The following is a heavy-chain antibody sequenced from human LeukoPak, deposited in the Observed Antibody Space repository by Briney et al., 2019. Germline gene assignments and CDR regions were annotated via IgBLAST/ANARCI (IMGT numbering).Heavy chain of an antibody. CDR2: MDSNSDNT. CDR3: MNTSNWGSVIFDY. J-gene: IGHJ4*02. V-gene: IGHV1-8*01. CDR1: GYTFTSYD. Sequence: GASVKVSCKASGYTFTSYDIHWVRKATGQGLEWMGWMDSNSDNTVYAQRFQGRVTMTRNTSITTAYMELRGLRSEDTAVYYCMNTSNWGSVIFDYWGQGTLVTVSS. D-gene: IGHD7-27*01.